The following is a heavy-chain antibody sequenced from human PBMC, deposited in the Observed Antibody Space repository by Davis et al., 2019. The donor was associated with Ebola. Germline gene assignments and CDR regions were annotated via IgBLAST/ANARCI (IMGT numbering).Heavy chain of an antibody. D-gene: IGHD4-17*01. V-gene: IGHV3-73*01. Sequence: PGGSLRLSCAASGFTFSGSAMHWVRQASGKGLEWVGRIRSKANSYATAYAASVKGRFTISRDDSKNTAYLQMNSLKTEDTAVYYCTRHFSVGDHGDYWGQGTLVTVSS. CDR1: GFTFSGSA. CDR2: IRSKANSYAT. J-gene: IGHJ4*02. CDR3: TRHFSVGDHGDY.